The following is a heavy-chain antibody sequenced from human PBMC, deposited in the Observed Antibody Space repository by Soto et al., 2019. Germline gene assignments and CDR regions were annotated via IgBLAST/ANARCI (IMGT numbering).Heavy chain of an antibody. Sequence: QVQLVESGGGVVQPGRSLRLSCAASGFTFSNYGMHWVRQAPGKGLEWVAGIWYDGSNKYYADSVKGRFTISRDNSKNTLYLQMNSLSAEDTAVDYYARDIRSCYFDLWGRGTLVTVSS. CDR1: GFTFSNYG. D-gene: IGHD2-2*02. V-gene: IGHV3-33*01. CDR2: IWYDGSNK. J-gene: IGHJ2*01. CDR3: ARDIRSCYFDL.